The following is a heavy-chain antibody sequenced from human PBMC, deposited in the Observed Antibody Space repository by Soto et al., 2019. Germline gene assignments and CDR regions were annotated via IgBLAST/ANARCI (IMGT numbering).Heavy chain of an antibody. V-gene: IGHV3-48*03. Sequence: PGGLLRLSCAASGFTFSSYEMNWVRQAPGKGLEWVSYISSSGSTIYYADSVKGRFTISRDNAKNSLYLQMNSLRAEDTAVYYCARGAAVAGYWYFDLWGRGTLVTVSS. D-gene: IGHD6-19*01. CDR1: GFTFSSYE. CDR3: ARGAAVAGYWYFDL. J-gene: IGHJ2*01. CDR2: ISSSGSTI.